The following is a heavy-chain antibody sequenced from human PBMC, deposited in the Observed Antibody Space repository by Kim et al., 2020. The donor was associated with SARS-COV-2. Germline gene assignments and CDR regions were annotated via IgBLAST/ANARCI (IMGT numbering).Heavy chain of an antibody. J-gene: IGHJ4*02. CDR3: AREKLVVAATPLDY. V-gene: IGHV3-7*01. D-gene: IGHD2-15*01. Sequence: GGSLRLSCAASGFTFSSYWMSWVRQAPGKGLEWVANIKQDGSEKYYVDSVKGRFTISRDNAKNSLYLQMNSLRAEDTAVYYCAREKLVVAATPLDYWGQGTLVTVSS. CDR1: GFTFSSYW. CDR2: IKQDGSEK.